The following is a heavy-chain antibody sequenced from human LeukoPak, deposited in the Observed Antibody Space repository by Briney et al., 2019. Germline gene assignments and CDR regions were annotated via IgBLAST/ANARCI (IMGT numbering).Heavy chain of an antibody. V-gene: IGHV4-61*02. Sequence: SQTLSLTCTVSGGPISSGSYYWSWIRQPAGKGLEWIGRIYTSGSTNYNPSLKSRVTISVDTSKNQFSLKLSSVTAADTAVYYCARDEGYYDSSGLDPWGQGTLVTVSS. CDR2: IYTSGST. D-gene: IGHD3-22*01. CDR1: GGPISSGSYY. CDR3: ARDEGYYDSSGLDP. J-gene: IGHJ5*02.